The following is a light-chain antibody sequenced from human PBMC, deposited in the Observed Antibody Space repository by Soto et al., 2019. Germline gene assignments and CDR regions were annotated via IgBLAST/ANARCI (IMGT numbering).Light chain of an antibody. V-gene: IGKV1-5*03. CDR1: RSISSSSW. Sequence: DIQMTQSPSTLSASVGDIVSITCRASRSISSSSWLAWHQQKPGKAPKLLIYQASTLESGVPSRFSGSGSGTEVTLTISSLQPDDFATYYCQHSGAFGQGTKVEIK. CDR2: QAS. J-gene: IGKJ1*01. CDR3: QHSGA.